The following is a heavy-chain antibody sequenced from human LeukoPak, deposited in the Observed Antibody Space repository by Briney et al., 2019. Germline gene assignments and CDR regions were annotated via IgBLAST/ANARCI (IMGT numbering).Heavy chain of an antibody. CDR2: ISSSSSTI. Sequence: GGSLRLSCAASGFTFSSYSMNWVRQAPGKGLEWVSYISSSSSTIYYADSVKGRFTISRDNAKNSLYLQMNSLRAEDTAVYYCARDLEADAFDIWGQGTMVTVSS. V-gene: IGHV3-48*01. CDR1: GFTFSSYS. D-gene: IGHD1-1*01. J-gene: IGHJ3*02. CDR3: ARDLEADAFDI.